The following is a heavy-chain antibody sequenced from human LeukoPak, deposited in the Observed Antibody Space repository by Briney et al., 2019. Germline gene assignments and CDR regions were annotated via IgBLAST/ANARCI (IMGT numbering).Heavy chain of an antibody. CDR1: GGSISSSNW. Sequence: PSGTLSLTCAVSGGSISSSNWWSWVRQPPGKGLEWIGEIYHSGSTNYNPSLKSRVTISVDKSKNQFSLQLSSVTAADTAVYYCARKMVEGSGSSWYWPFDYWGQATLVTVSS. CDR3: ARKMVEGSGSSWYWPFDY. J-gene: IGHJ4*02. V-gene: IGHV4-4*02. D-gene: IGHD6-13*01. CDR2: IYHSGST.